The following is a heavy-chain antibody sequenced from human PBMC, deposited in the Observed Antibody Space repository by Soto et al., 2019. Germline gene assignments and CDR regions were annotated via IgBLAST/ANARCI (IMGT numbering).Heavy chain of an antibody. CDR1: GFTFSSYA. D-gene: IGHD3-10*01. V-gene: IGHV3-23*01. CDR2: ISGSGGSA. CDR3: AKRLTMAPNWFDP. J-gene: IGHJ5*02. Sequence: PGGSLRLSCAASGFTFSSYAMTWVRQAPGKGLEWVSAISGSGGSAYYADYVKGRFTISRDNSKNTLYLQMNSLRAEDTAVYYCAKRLTMAPNWFDPWGQGTLVTVSS.